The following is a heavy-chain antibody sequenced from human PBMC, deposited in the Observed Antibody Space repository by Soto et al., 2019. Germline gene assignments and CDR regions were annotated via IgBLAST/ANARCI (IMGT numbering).Heavy chain of an antibody. CDR1: GGTFTSYA. V-gene: IGHV1-69*13. CDR3: ASGNYGPGPEGAFDI. J-gene: IGHJ3*02. CDR2: IIPIFGTA. Sequence: SVKVSCKASGGTFTSYAISWVRQAPGQGLEWMGGIIPIFGTANYAQKFQGRVTITADESTSTAYMELRSLRSDDTAVYYCASGNYGPGPEGAFDIWGQGTMVTVSS. D-gene: IGHD3-10*01.